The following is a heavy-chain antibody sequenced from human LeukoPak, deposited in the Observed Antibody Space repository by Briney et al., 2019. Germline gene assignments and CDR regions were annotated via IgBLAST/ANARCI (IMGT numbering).Heavy chain of an antibody. CDR1: GFTFSSYA. CDR2: ISYDGSNK. D-gene: IGHD6-13*01. Sequence: PGGSLRLSCAASGFTFSSYAMHWVRQAPGKGLEWVAVISYDGSNKYYADSVKGRFTISRDNSKNTLYLQMNRLRAEDTAVYYCASIAAAGPPRDYWGQGTLVTVSS. CDR3: ASIAAAGPPRDY. J-gene: IGHJ4*02. V-gene: IGHV3-30-3*01.